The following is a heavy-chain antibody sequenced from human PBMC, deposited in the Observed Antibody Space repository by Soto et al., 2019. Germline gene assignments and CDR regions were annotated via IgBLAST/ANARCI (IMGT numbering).Heavy chain of an antibody. V-gene: IGHV1-3*01. CDR2: INAGNGNT. J-gene: IGHJ3*02. Sequence: ASVKVSCKASGYTFTSYAMHWVRQAPGQRLEWMGWINAGNGNTKYSQKFQGRVTITRDTSASTAYMELSSLRSEDTAVYYCAREQWLVRNAFDIWGQGTMVTVSS. CDR3: AREQWLVRNAFDI. D-gene: IGHD6-19*01. CDR1: GYTFTSYA.